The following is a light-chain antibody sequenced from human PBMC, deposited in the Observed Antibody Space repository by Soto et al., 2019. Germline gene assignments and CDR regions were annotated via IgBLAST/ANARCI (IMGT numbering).Light chain of an antibody. J-gene: IGKJ1*01. CDR3: QKSYSTPVP. Sequence: DLQMTQSPSSLSASVGDRVIITCRASQSISSYLNWYQQKPGKAAKLLIYAASSLQSGVPSRFSGSGSGTDFPLTISSLQPEDFATYYCQKSYSTPVPFGQGTKVELK. CDR2: AAS. V-gene: IGKV1-39*01. CDR1: QSISSY.